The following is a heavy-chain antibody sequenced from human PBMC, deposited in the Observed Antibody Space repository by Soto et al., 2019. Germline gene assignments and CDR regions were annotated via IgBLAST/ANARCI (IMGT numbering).Heavy chain of an antibody. D-gene: IGHD3-9*01. CDR2: ISAYNGNT. Sequence: GASVKVSCKACGYTFTSYGISWVRQAPGQGLEWMGWISAYNGNTSYAQKLQGRVTMTTDTSTSTAYMELRRLRSDDTAVYYCARGNDRLRAGYYYYYMDVWGKGTTVTVSS. CDR1: GYTFTSYG. V-gene: IGHV1-18*01. CDR3: ARGNDRLRAGYYYYYMDV. J-gene: IGHJ6*03.